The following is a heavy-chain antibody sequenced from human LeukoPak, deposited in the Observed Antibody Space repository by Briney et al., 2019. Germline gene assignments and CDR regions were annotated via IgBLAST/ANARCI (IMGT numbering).Heavy chain of an antibody. D-gene: IGHD6-19*01. CDR1: GDSISKYY. J-gene: IGHJ6*03. V-gene: IGHV4-59*01. CDR2: IYYDGST. CDR3: ASRLCTSGWGMDV. Sequence: PSETLSLTCTVSGDSISKYYWTWIRQPPGKGLEWMGYIYYDGSTNSSPSLKSRVTISADTSKNQFSLRLSSVTAADTAVYYCASRLCTSGWGMDVWGKGTTVTVSS.